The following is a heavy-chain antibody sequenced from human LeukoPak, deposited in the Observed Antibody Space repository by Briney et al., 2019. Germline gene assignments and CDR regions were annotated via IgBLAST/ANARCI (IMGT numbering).Heavy chain of an antibody. CDR2: IIPIFGTA. J-gene: IGHJ4*02. CDR3: ASNSGYDLDYFDY. V-gene: IGHV1-69*06. Sequence: SVNVSCTASGGTFSSYAISWVRQAPGQGLEWMGGIIPIFGTANYAQKFQGRVTITADKSTSTAYMELSSLRSEDTAVYYCASNSGYDLDYFDYWGQGTLVTVSS. D-gene: IGHD5-12*01. CDR1: GGTFSSYA.